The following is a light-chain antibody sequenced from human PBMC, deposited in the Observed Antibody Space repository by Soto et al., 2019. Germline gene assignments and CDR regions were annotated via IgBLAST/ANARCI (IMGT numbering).Light chain of an antibody. CDR2: GNR. CDR1: SSNLGAGYD. J-gene: IGLJ3*02. CDR3: QSFDTRLTGSRV. Sequence: QSVLTQPPSVSGAPGQRVTLSCTGNSSNLGAGYDVHWYQQLPGAAPKLVIFGNRNRPSGVPERFSGSKSGTSASLAITGLQAEDEAVYYCQSFDTRLTGSRVFGGGTKLTVL. V-gene: IGLV1-40*01.